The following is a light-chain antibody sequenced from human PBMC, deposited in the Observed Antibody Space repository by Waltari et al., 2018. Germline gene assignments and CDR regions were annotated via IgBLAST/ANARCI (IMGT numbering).Light chain of an antibody. CDR3: ALWDDSLNGVV. V-gene: IGLV1-44*01. Sequence: QSVLTQPPSASGNPGQRVTISCSGTYSNMGSHSANWFQHLPGTAPKLLIHCNTERPSGGPGRFSGSESGTSASLAISGLQSEDEGDYYCALWDDSLNGVVFGGGTKLTVL. CDR1: YSNMGSHS. CDR2: CNT. J-gene: IGLJ2*01.